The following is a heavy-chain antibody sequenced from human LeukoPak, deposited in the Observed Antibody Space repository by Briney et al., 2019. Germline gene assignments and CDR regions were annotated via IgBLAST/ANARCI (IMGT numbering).Heavy chain of an antibody. V-gene: IGHV3-30*04. CDR2: ISFDGSSN. Sequence: GGSLRLSCEGSGVTFEKYAMHWVRQPPGKGLEWLALISFDGSSNFYADSVKGRFTIYRDNSKNTASLHMSRLRLEDTAVYYCARSLVVPDDLDMWGHGTLVTDCS. CDR3: ARSLVVPDDLDM. D-gene: IGHD2-8*02. J-gene: IGHJ3*02. CDR1: GVTFEKYA.